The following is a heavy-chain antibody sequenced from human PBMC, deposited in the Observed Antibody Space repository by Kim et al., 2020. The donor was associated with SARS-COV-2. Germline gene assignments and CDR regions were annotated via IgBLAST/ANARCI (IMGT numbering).Heavy chain of an antibody. J-gene: IGHJ1*01. V-gene: IGHV3-53*01. CDR1: GFTVSSKY. Sequence: GGSLRLSCAASGFTVSSKYMSWVRQAPGKGLEWVSVIYVADRTYYADSVKGRFTMPRDNSKNTVYLQMSSLRAEDTAVYYCSSRRALVGTAYEHWGQGTLVPLSS. CDR3: SSRRALVGTAYEH. CDR2: IYVADRT. D-gene: IGHD1-26*01.